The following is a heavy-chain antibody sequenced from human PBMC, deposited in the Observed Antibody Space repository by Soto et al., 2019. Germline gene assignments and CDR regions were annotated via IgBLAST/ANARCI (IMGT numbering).Heavy chain of an antibody. Sequence: PSQTLSLTCAISGDSVSSNSAAWNWIRQSPSRGLEWLGRTYYRSKWYNDYAVSVKIRITINPDTSKNPFSLLLNSVTPDDTAVYYCASTPPLSQYYYDSSGYSPLPYWGQGTLVTVSA. V-gene: IGHV6-1*01. D-gene: IGHD3-22*01. CDR2: TYYRSKWYN. CDR3: ASTPPLSQYYYDSSGYSPLPY. CDR1: GDSVSSNSAA. J-gene: IGHJ4*02.